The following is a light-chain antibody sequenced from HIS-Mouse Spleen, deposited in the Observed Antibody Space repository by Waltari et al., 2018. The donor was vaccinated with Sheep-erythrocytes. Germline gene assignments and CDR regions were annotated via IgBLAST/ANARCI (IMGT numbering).Light chain of an antibody. CDR1: SSDVGGYNY. V-gene: IGLV2-11*01. CDR2: DVS. J-gene: IGLJ3*02. Sequence: QSALTQPRSVSGSPGQSVTISCTGTSSDVGGYNYVSGYQQHPGKAPKLIIYDVSKRPSGVPDRFSGSKSGNTASLTISGLQAEDEADYYCCSYAGSYTWVFGGGTKLTVL. CDR3: CSYAGSYTWV.